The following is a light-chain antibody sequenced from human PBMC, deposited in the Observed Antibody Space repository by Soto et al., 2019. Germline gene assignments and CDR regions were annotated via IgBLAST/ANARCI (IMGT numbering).Light chain of an antibody. Sequence: EIVMTQSPATLSVSPGERATLSCRASQSGSSNLAWYQQKPGRAPRLLIYGASTRVTGVPARFSGSGSGTEFTLTISSLQAEDFAVYYCKQYNNWPPWAFGQGTQVEIK. J-gene: IGKJ1*01. CDR2: GAS. CDR1: QSGSSN. CDR3: KQYNNWPPWA. V-gene: IGKV3-15*01.